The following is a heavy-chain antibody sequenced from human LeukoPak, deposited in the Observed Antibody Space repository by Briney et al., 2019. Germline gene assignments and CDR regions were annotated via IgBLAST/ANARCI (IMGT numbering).Heavy chain of an antibody. Sequence: PSETLPLTCAVSGGSISSGGYSWSWIRQPPGKGLEWIGYIYHSGSTYYNPSLKSRVTISVDRSKNQFSLKLSSVTAADTAVYYCARGSKGAAFDYWGQGTLVTVSS. V-gene: IGHV4-30-2*01. J-gene: IGHJ4*02. CDR2: IYHSGST. CDR1: GGSISSGGYS. D-gene: IGHD2/OR15-2a*01. CDR3: ARGSKGAAFDY.